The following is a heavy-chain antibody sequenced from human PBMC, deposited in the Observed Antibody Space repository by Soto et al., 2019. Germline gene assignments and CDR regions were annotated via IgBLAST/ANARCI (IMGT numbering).Heavy chain of an antibody. CDR2: IIPIFGTA. J-gene: IGHJ4*02. Sequence: SVKVSCKASGGTFSSYAISWVRQAPGQGLEWMGGIIPIFGTANYAQKFQGRVTITADKSTSTASMELSSLRSEDTAVYYCARDRRGYYDSSGYYFDYWGQGTLVTVSS. V-gene: IGHV1-69*06. CDR3: ARDRRGYYDSSGYYFDY. CDR1: GGTFSSYA. D-gene: IGHD3-22*01.